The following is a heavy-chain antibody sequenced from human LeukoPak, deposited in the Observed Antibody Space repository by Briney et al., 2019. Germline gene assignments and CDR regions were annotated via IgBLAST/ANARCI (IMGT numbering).Heavy chain of an antibody. CDR3: ARAALYKWFDP. CDR1: GGSISSGGYY. V-gene: IGHV4-31*03. Sequence: SETLSLTCTVSGGSISSGGYYWSWIRQYPGKGLEWIGNIFDSGSTYYNPSLKSRVIMSVDTSKNQFSLKVSSVTAADTAVYCCARAALYKWFDPWGQGTLVTVSS. J-gene: IGHJ5*02. CDR2: IFDSGST.